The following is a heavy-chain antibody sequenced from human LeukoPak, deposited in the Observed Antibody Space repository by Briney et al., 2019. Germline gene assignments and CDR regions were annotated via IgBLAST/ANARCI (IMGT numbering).Heavy chain of an antibody. V-gene: IGHV5-51*01. CDR2: IYPGDSDT. CDR1: GYSFTSYW. J-gene: IGHJ1*01. D-gene: IGHD6-19*01. CDR3: ARLPSLGYSSGWYDGYFQH. Sequence: GESLKISCKGSGYSFTSYWIGWVRQMPGKGLEWMGIIYPGDSDTRYSPSFQGQVTISADKSISTAYLQWSSLKASDTAMYYCARLPSLGYSSGWYDGYFQHWGQGTLVTVSS.